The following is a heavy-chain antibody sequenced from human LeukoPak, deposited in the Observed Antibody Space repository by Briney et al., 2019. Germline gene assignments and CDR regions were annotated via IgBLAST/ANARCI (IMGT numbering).Heavy chain of an antibody. D-gene: IGHD2-2*01. CDR1: GYTFTSYY. J-gene: IGHJ4*02. CDR2: INPSGGST. CDR3: ARDLSVGVVVPAVSDGKDDY. V-gene: IGHV1-46*01. Sequence: GASVKVSCKASGYTFTSYYMHWVRQAPGQGLEWMGIINPSGGSTSYAQKFQGRVTMTRDTSTSTVYMELSSLRSEDTAVYYCARDLSVGVVVPAVSDGKDDYWGQGTLVTVSS.